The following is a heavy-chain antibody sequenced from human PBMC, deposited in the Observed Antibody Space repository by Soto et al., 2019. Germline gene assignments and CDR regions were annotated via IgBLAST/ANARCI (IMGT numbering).Heavy chain of an antibody. CDR3: AKGDFGALRWSAF. D-gene: IGHD3-10*01. V-gene: IGHV3-23*01. CDR1: GFTFSSYA. Sequence: PGGSLRLSCAASGFTFSSYAMSWVRQAPGKGLEWVSGISGSDGSTYYADSVKGRFTISRANSKNTLYLQMNSLRAEDTAVYYCAKGDFGALRWSAFWGRGTLITVSS. CDR2: ISGSDGST. J-gene: IGHJ4*02.